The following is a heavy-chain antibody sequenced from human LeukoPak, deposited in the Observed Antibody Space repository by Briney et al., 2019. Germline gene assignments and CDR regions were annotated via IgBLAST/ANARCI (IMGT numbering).Heavy chain of an antibody. V-gene: IGHV3-21*01. CDR3: ARGNRITMVRGVNGVGDY. CDR2: ISSSSSYI. J-gene: IGHJ4*02. D-gene: IGHD3-10*01. Sequence: GGSLRLSCAASGFTFSSYGMHWVRQAPGKGLEWVSSISSSSSYIYYADSVKGRFTISRDNAKNSLYLQMNSLRAEDTAVYYCARGNRITMVRGVNGVGDYWGQGTLVTASS. CDR1: GFTFSSYG.